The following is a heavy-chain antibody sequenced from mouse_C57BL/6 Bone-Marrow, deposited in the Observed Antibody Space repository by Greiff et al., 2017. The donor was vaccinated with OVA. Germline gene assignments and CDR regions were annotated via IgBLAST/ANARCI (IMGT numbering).Heavy chain of an antibody. CDR1: GYSITSDY. V-gene: IGHV3-8*01. J-gene: IGHJ4*01. Sequence: EVKLMESGPGLVKPSQSLSLTCSVTGYSITSDYWNWIRQFPGNKLEYMGYISYSGSNYYNPSLISRISTTRDTSKNQYYLQLNSVTTENTATYYCARCYDGRYAMDYWGQGTSVTVSS. CDR3: ARCYDGRYAMDY. D-gene: IGHD2-3*01. CDR2: ISYSGSN.